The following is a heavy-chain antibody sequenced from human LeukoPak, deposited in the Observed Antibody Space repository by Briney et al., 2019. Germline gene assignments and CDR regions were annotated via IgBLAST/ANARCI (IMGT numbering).Heavy chain of an antibody. J-gene: IGHJ6*03. CDR1: GGSFSGYY. CDR2: INHSGST. V-gene: IGHV4-34*01. D-gene: IGHD2-2*01. Sequence: SETLSLTCAVYGGSFSGYYWSWIRQPPGKGLEWIGEINHSGSTNYNPSLKSRVTISEDTSKNQFSLKLSSVTAADTAVYYCARASTCSSTSCYQLYYYYYYYMDVWGKGTTVTVSS. CDR3: ARASTCSSTSCYQLYYYYYYYMDV.